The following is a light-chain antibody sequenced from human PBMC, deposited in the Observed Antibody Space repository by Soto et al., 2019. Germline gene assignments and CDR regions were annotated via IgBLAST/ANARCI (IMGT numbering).Light chain of an antibody. J-gene: IGKJ1*01. CDR1: QGVSSTY. Sequence: EIVLTQSPGTLSLSPGERATLSCRASQGVSSTYLAWYQQKLGQAPRLLIYGASFRATGIPDRFSGSGSGTDFTLTISRLEPEDFAVYYCQQFGGSSRTFGQGTKVEIK. CDR2: GAS. CDR3: QQFGGSSRT. V-gene: IGKV3-20*01.